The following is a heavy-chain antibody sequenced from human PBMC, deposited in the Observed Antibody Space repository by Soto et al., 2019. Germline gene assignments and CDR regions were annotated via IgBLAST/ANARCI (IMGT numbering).Heavy chain of an antibody. D-gene: IGHD2-2*01. Sequence: QLQLQESGPGLVKPSETLSLTCTVSGGSISSSSSSWGWIRQPPGKGLEWLGIISYSGSTYYSPPLRSRVTISVDASKNLFSLKLSSVTAADTAVYYCARTYVTDVVVVPASKDYMDVWGKGTTVTVSS. V-gene: IGHV4-39*01. CDR1: GGSISSSSSS. J-gene: IGHJ6*03. CDR2: ISYSGST. CDR3: ARTYVTDVVVVPASKDYMDV.